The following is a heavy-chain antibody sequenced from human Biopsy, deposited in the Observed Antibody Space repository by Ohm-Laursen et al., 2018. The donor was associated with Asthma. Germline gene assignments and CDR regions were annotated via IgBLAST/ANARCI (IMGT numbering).Heavy chain of an antibody. CDR1: GVSISSDY. Sequence: SQTLSLTCPVSGVSISSDYWSWIRQPPGKGLEWIGHIYSSGSTNYQPSLKSRVTISVDTSKNQFSLKLRSVTAADAAVYYCARGISRVTGLFDHFDSWGQGTLVTVSS. J-gene: IGHJ4*02. D-gene: IGHD2-21*02. V-gene: IGHV4-59*01. CDR3: ARGISRVTGLFDHFDS. CDR2: IYSSGST.